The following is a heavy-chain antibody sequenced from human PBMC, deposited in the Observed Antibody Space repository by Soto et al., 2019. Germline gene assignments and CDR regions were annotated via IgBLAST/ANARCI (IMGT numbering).Heavy chain of an antibody. D-gene: IGHD6-25*01. CDR2: ISYDGSNK. Sequence: QVQLVESGGGVVQPGRFLRLSCAASGFIFSSYAMHWVRQAPGKGLEWVAVISYDGSNKYYADSVKGRFTISRDNSKNTLYLQMNSLRGEDTAVYYCARVGRLQAPDYWGQGTLVTVSS. J-gene: IGHJ4*02. CDR3: ARVGRLQAPDY. CDR1: GFIFSSYA. V-gene: IGHV3-30-3*01.